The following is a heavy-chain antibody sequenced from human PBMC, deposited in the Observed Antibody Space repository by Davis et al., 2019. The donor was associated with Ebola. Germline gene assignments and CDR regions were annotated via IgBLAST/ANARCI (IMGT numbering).Heavy chain of an antibody. CDR2: ISGSGGST. CDR1: GFTFSSYA. V-gene: IGHV3-23*01. D-gene: IGHD2-21*02. CDR3: AKDILSPRYCGGDCTDY. J-gene: IGHJ4*02. Sequence: GESLKISCAASGFTFSSYAMSWVRQAPGKGLEWVSAISGSGGSTYYADSVKGRFTISRDNSKNTLYLQMNSLRAEDTAVYYCAKDILSPRYCGGDCTDYWGQGTLVTVSS.